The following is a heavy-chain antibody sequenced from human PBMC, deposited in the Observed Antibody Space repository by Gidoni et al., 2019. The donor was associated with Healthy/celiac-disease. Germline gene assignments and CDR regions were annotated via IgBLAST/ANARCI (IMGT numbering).Heavy chain of an antibody. CDR3: ARNRAPNFVPDSGHYYYYGMDV. D-gene: IGHD4-17*01. J-gene: IGHJ6*02. Sequence: EVQLVESGGGLVKPGGSLRLSCAASGFTFSSYSLNWVRQAPGKGLEWVSSISSSSSYIYYADSVKGRFTISRDNAKNSLYLQMNSLRAEDTAVYYCARNRAPNFVPDSGHYYYYGMDVWGQGTTVTVSS. V-gene: IGHV3-21*01. CDR2: ISSSSSYI. CDR1: GFTFSSYS.